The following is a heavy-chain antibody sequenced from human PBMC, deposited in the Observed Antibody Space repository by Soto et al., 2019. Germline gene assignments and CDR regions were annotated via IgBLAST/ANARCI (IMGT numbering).Heavy chain of an antibody. V-gene: IGHV4-4*02. J-gene: IGHJ4*02. CDR1: NGSITNDNW. CDR2: IYHSGNT. CDR3: ARKVQYSGYGPLDY. D-gene: IGHD5-12*01. Sequence: PSETLSLTCAVSNGSITNDNWWSWVRQSPGKGLEWIGDIYHSGNTNYNPSLQSRVIISIDNANNTFPLKLRSVTAADTAVYYCARKVQYSGYGPLDYWGQGTLVTVSS.